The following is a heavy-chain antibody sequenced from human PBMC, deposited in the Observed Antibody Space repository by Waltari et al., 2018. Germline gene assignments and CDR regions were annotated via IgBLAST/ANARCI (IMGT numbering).Heavy chain of an antibody. CDR3: TRSGTTTVAFDI. CDR1: GITFSDSS. D-gene: IGHD1-1*01. J-gene: IGHJ3*02. CDR2: IRSEANSYAT. Sequence: EVQLVDSGGDLVQPGGSLKLSCAASGITFSDSSIHWFRQAPGKGLEWVGRIRSEANSYATAFAASVNGRFTIFRDDSKKTAYLQMNTLMSEDTALYYCTRSGTTTVAFDIWGQGTMVTVSS. V-gene: IGHV3-73*01.